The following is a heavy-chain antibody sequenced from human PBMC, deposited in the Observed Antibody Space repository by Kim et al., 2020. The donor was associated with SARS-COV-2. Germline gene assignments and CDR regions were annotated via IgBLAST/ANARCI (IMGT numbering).Heavy chain of an antibody. V-gene: IGHV3-30*04. J-gene: IGHJ6*02. Sequence: GGSLRLSCAASGFTFSSYAMHWVRQAPGKGLEWVAVISYDGSNKYYADSVKGRFTISRDNSKNTLYLQMNSLRAEDTAVYYCARDGRAVARYYYYGMDVWGQGTTVTVSS. CDR2: ISYDGSNK. CDR1: GFTFSSYA. CDR3: ARDGRAVARYYYYGMDV. D-gene: IGHD6-19*01.